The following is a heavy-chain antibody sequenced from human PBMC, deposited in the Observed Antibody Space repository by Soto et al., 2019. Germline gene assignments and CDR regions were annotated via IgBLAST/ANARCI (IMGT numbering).Heavy chain of an antibody. CDR1: GGSISSSSYY. J-gene: IGHJ5*02. CDR3: ATHELYCSSTSCYYWFDP. CDR2: IYYSGST. Sequence: PSETLSLTCTVSGGSISSSSYYWGWIRQPPGKGLEWIGSIYYSGSTDYNPSLKSRVTIYVDTSKNQFSLKLSSVTAAATAVYDCATHELYCSSTSCYYWFDPWGQGTLVTVSS. D-gene: IGHD2-2*01. V-gene: IGHV4-39*01.